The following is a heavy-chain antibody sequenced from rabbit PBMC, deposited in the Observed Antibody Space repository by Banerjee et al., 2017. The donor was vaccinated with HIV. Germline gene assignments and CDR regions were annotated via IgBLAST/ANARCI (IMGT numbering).Heavy chain of an antibody. J-gene: IGHJ4*01. Sequence: QQQLVESGGGLVQPEGSLTLTCKASGSDISSNAICWVRQAPGKGLEWIGCISAGSSGSTYSASWAKGRFTISKASWTTVTLQMPSLTAADTASYFCARDFAGVIGWNFNLWGPGTLVTV. D-gene: IGHD4-2*01. V-gene: IGHV1S45*01. CDR1: GSDISSNA. CDR2: ISAGSSGST. CDR3: ARDFAGVIGWNFNL.